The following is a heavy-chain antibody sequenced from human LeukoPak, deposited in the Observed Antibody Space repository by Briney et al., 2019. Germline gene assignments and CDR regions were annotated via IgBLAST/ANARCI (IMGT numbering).Heavy chain of an antibody. CDR2: IEQDRSEK. CDR3: ARLREIPVFGVVTKSTSYFDY. V-gene: IGHV3-7*01. Sequence: GGSLRLSCAASGFTFTNNWMSWVRQAPGKGLELVANIEQDRSEKYYVDSVKGRFTISRDNAKNSLYLQMNSLRAEDTAVYYCARLREIPVFGVVTKSTSYFDYWGQGTLVTVSS. CDR1: GFTFTNNW. J-gene: IGHJ4*02. D-gene: IGHD3-3*01.